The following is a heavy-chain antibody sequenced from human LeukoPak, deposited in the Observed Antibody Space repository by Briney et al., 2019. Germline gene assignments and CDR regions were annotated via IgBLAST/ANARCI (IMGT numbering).Heavy chain of an antibody. CDR3: ARSPKLLWFGEFPDY. V-gene: IGHV4-34*01. Sequence: ASETLSLNCAVYGGSFSGYYWSWIRQPPGNGLEGIGDINHSGSTNYNPCLKSRVTISVDTSKNQFSRKLSSVTAADTAVYYCARSPKLLWFGEFPDYWGQGTLVTVSS. J-gene: IGHJ4*02. CDR1: GGSFSGYY. CDR2: INHSGST. D-gene: IGHD3-10*01.